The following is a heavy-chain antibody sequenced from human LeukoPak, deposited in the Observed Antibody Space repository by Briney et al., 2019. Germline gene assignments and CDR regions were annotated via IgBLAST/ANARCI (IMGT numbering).Heavy chain of an antibody. J-gene: IGHJ4*02. CDR2: IRNKTNSYTT. CDR1: GFTFSDHY. V-gene: IGHV3-72*01. D-gene: IGHD1-26*01. CDR3: AREWDSGSYYLGYFDY. Sequence: GGSLRLSCAASGFTFSDHYMDWVRQAPGKGLEWVGRIRNKTNSYTTEYAASVKGRFTISRDDSKNSLYLQMNSLKCEDTAVYYCAREWDSGSYYLGYFDYWGQGTLVTVSS.